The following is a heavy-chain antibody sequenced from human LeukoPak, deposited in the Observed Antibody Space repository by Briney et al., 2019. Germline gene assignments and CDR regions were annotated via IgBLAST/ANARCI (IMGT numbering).Heavy chain of an antibody. V-gene: IGHV1-46*01. D-gene: IGHD1-26*01. J-gene: IGHJ5*02. CDR2: INPSGGST. CDR1: GYTFTSYY. CDR3: AREGIVGATSSWFDP. Sequence: ASVTVSFKASGYTFTSYYMHWVRQAPGQGLEWMGIINPSGGSTSYAQKFQGRVTMTRDTSTSTVYMELSSLRSEDTAVYYCAREGIVGATSSWFDPWGQGTLVTVSS.